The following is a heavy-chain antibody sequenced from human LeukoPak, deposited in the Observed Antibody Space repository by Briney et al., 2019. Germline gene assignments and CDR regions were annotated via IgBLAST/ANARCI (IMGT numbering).Heavy chain of an antibody. CDR1: GGSISSYY. CDR3: ARALGYYDSSGYSVAFDI. Sequence: SETLSLTCTVSGGSISSYYWSWMRQPAGKGLEWIGRIHTSGSTNYNPSLKSRVTMSGDTSKNQFSLKLNSVTAADTAVYYCARALGYYDSSGYSVAFDIWGQGTMVTVSS. CDR2: IHTSGST. J-gene: IGHJ3*02. D-gene: IGHD3-22*01. V-gene: IGHV4-4*07.